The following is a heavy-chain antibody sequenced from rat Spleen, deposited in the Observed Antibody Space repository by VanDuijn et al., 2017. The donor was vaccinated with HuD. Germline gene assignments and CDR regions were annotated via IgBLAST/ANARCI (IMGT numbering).Heavy chain of an antibody. V-gene: IGHV5-25*01. Sequence: EVQLVESGGGLVQPGRSLKLSCAASGFTFSDYYMAWVRQAPTKGLEWVASISTGGGNTYYRDSVKGRFAISRDIAKSALYLQMDSLGSEDTATYYCARSEVVHYNLPFASWGQGTLVTVSS. J-gene: IGHJ3*01. D-gene: IGHD1-11*01. CDR1: GFTFSDYY. CDR2: ISTGGGNT. CDR3: ARSEVVHYNLPFAS.